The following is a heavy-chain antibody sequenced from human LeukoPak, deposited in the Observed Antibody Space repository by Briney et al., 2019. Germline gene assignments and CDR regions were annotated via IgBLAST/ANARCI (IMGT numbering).Heavy chain of an antibody. V-gene: IGHV3-53*01. Sequence: GSLRLSCAASGFTVSTNYVSWGRQAPGKGLEWVSVIYRSGSTYYADSVKGRFTISRDNSKNTLYLQMNRLRAEDTAVYYCARDSGHDAFDIWGQGTMVTVSS. CDR2: IYRSGST. CDR3: ARDSGHDAFDI. CDR1: GFTVSTNY. J-gene: IGHJ3*02.